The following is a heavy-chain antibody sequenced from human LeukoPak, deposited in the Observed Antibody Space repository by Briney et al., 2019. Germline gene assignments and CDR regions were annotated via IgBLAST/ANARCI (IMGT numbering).Heavy chain of an antibody. V-gene: IGHV1-18*01. Sequence: ASVKVSCKASGYTFTSYGISWVRQAPGQGLEWMGWISAYSGNTNYAQKLQGRLTMTTDTSTSTAYMELRSLRSDDTAVYYCARDEKKYCSGGSCPAYFDYWGQGTLVTVSS. CDR3: ARDEKKYCSGGSCPAYFDY. J-gene: IGHJ4*02. CDR1: GYTFTSYG. D-gene: IGHD2-15*01. CDR2: ISAYSGNT.